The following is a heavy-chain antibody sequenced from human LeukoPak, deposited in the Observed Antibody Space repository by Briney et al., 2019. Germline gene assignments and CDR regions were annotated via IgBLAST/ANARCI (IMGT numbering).Heavy chain of an antibody. CDR2: IYYSGST. Sequence: SETLSLTCTVSGGSISSYYWSWIRQPPGKGLEWIGCIYYSGSTNYNPSLKSRVTISIDTSKNQFSLKLSSVTAADTAVYYCAGSYGSGSYYGYWGQGTLVTVSS. D-gene: IGHD3-10*01. CDR1: GGSISSYY. CDR3: AGSYGSGSYYGY. J-gene: IGHJ4*02. V-gene: IGHV4-59*08.